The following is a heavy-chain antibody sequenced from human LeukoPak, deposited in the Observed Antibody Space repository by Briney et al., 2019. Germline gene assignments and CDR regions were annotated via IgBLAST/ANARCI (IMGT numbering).Heavy chain of an antibody. CDR1: GFTFSSYA. Sequence: PGGSLRLSCAASGFTFSSYAMSWVRQAPGKGLEWVSAISGSGGSTYYADSVKGRFTISRDNSKNTLYLQMNSLRAEDTAVYCCAKGTVTGYFPQYYFDYWGQGTLVTVSS. CDR2: ISGSGGST. J-gene: IGHJ4*02. D-gene: IGHD3-9*01. CDR3: AKGTVTGYFPQYYFDY. V-gene: IGHV3-23*01.